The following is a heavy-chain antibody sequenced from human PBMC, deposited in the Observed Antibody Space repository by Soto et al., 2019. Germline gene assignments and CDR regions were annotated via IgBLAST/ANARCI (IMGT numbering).Heavy chain of an antibody. CDR3: ARLPIPGDYYYYYMDA. CDR2: IYYSGST. Sequence: SETLSLTCTVSGGSISSSSYYWGWIRQPPGKGLEWIGSIYYSGSTYYNPSLKSRVTISVDTSKNQFSLKLSSVTAADTAVYYCARLPIPGDYYYYYMDAWGKGTTVTVSS. CDR1: GGSISSSSYY. J-gene: IGHJ6*03. V-gene: IGHV4-39*01. D-gene: IGHD2-2*01.